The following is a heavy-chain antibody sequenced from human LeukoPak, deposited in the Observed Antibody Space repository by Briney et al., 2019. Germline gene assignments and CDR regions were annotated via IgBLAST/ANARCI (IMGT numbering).Heavy chain of an antibody. CDR2: IYYSGST. V-gene: IGHV4-39*07. CDR1: GGSISSSSYY. J-gene: IGHJ4*02. D-gene: IGHD3-22*01. CDR3: ARDNYDSSGYAQGDY. Sequence: SETLSLTCTVSGGSISSSSYYWGWIRQPPGKGLEWIGSIYYSGSTYYNPSLRSRVTISVDTSKNQFSLKLSSVTAADTAVYYCARDNYDSSGYAQGDYWGQGTLVTVSS.